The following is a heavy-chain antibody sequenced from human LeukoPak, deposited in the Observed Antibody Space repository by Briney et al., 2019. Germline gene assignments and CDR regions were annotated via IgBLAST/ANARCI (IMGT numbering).Heavy chain of an antibody. CDR2: IYSGGSK. J-gene: IGHJ4*02. V-gene: IGHV3-53*01. CDR1: GFTVSSNY. CDR3: ARLVGATEAFDY. Sequence: GGSLRLSCAASGFTVSSNYMSWVRQAPGKGLEWVSVIYSGGSKYYADSVKGRFTISRDNSKNTLYLQMNSLRAEDTAVYYCARLVGATEAFDYWGQGTLVTVSS. D-gene: IGHD1-26*01.